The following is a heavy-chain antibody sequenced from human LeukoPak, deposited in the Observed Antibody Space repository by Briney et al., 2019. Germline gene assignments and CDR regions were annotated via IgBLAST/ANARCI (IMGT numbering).Heavy chain of an antibody. CDR2: INHSGST. Sequence: SETLSLTCAVYGGSFSGYYWSWIRQPPGKGLEWIGEINHSGSTNYNPSLKSRVTISVDTSKNQFSLKLSSVTAADTAVYYCARRNRPITMVRGVISWFDPWGQGTLVTVSS. CDR3: ARRNRPITMVRGVISWFDP. V-gene: IGHV4-34*01. D-gene: IGHD3-10*01. CDR1: GGSFSGYY. J-gene: IGHJ5*02.